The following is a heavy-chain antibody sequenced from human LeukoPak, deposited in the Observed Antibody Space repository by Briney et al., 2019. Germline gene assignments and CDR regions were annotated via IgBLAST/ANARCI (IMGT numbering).Heavy chain of an antibody. CDR3: TTPEWFLADLNYYDSSGY. J-gene: IGHJ4*02. V-gene: IGHV3-15*01. Sequence: GGSLRLSCAASGFTFSNAWMSWVRQAPGKGLEWVGRIKSKTDGGTTDYAAPVKGRFTISRDDSKNTLYLQMNSLKTEDTAVYYCTTPEWFLADLNYYDSSGYWGQGTLVTVSS. D-gene: IGHD3-22*01. CDR1: GFTFSNAW. CDR2: IKSKTDGGTT.